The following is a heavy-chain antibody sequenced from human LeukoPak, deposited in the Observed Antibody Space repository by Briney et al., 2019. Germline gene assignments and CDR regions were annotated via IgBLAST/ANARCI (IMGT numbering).Heavy chain of an antibody. CDR3: AKIILTGPKYFQH. D-gene: IGHD3-9*01. Sequence: GGSLRLPWAASGXTFSSYAMSWVRQAPGKGLEWVSAISGSGGSTYYADSVKGRFTISRDNSKNTLYLQMNSLRAEDTAVYYCAKIILTGPKYFQHWGQGSLVTVSS. V-gene: IGHV3-23*01. J-gene: IGHJ1*01. CDR1: GXTFSSYA. CDR2: ISGSGGST.